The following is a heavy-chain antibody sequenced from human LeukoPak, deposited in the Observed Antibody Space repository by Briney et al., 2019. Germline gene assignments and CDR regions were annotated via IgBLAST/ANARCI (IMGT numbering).Heavy chain of an antibody. CDR2: IHNRGSI. J-gene: IGHJ4*02. V-gene: IGHV4-4*09. CDR1: DGYISGFY. Sequence: SETLSLICTVSDGYISGFYWSWIRQTPEMRLEWIGYIHNRGSIKYSPSLKSRATMSMDRSKNQFSLSLSSVTAADTAVYFCAGTDYDFMTGAISFDYWGQGIRVTVSS. D-gene: IGHD3-9*01. CDR3: AGTDYDFMTGAISFDY.